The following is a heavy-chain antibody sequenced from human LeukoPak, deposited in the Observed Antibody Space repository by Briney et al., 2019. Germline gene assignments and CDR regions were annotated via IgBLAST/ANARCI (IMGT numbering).Heavy chain of an antibody. CDR2: ISSSSSYI. CDR1: GFTFSSYS. Sequence: GGSLRLPCAASGFTFSSYSMNWVRQAPGKGLEWVSSISSSSSYIYYADPVKGRFTISRDNAKNSLYLQMNSLRAEDAAVYYCARTEESGWYYFDYWGQGTLVTVSS. V-gene: IGHV3-21*01. CDR3: ARTEESGWYYFDY. D-gene: IGHD6-19*01. J-gene: IGHJ4*02.